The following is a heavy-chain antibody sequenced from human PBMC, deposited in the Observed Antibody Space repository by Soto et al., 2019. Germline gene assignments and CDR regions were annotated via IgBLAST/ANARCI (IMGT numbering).Heavy chain of an antibody. Sequence: GASVKVSCKASGYTFTSYGTSWVRQAPGQGLEWMGWISAYNGNTNYAQKLQGRVTMTTDTSTSTAYMELRSLRSDDTAVYYCARGSYYDFWSGYYNFDYWGQGTLVTVSS. CDR1: GYTFTSYG. CDR3: ARGSYYDFWSGYYNFDY. D-gene: IGHD3-3*01. CDR2: ISAYNGNT. J-gene: IGHJ4*02. V-gene: IGHV1-18*01.